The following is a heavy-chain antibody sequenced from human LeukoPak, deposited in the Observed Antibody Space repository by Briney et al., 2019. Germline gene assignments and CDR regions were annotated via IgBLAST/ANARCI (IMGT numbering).Heavy chain of an antibody. Sequence: SETLSLTCTVSGDSMSDSYWSWIRQPAGKGLEWIGRIYASGSTNYNPSLKSRVPLSVATSSNQFSLTLSSVTAADTAVYHCARDIRSHNGPGGYYYYYMDVWGKGTTVTVSS. D-gene: IGHD2-8*01. CDR1: GDSMSDSY. V-gene: IGHV4-4*07. CDR2: IYASGST. CDR3: ARDIRSHNGPGGYYYYYMDV. J-gene: IGHJ6*03.